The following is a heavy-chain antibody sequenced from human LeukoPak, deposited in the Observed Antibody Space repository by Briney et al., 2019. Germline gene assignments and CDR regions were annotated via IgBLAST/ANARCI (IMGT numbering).Heavy chain of an antibody. V-gene: IGHV4-61*01. CDR1: GGSVSSGSYY. CDR2: IYYSGST. Sequence: SETLSLTCTVSGGSVSSGSYYWSWIRQPPGKGLEWIGYIYYSGSTNYNPSLKSRVTISVDTSKNQFSLKLSSVTAADTVVYYCARDSPAMRDAFDIWGQGTMVTVSS. J-gene: IGHJ3*02. CDR3: ARDSPAMRDAFDI.